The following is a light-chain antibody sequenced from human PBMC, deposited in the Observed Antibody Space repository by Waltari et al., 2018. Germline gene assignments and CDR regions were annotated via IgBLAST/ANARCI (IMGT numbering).Light chain of an antibody. CDR2: DAS. V-gene: IGKV3-11*01. Sequence: EIVLTQSPATLSLSPGERAVLSCRASQSFNNYLAWYQQKPGQAPRPLIYDASTRATGIAARFSGSGSGTDFTLTISSLEPEDSAVYYCQERSDWRGLTFGPGTKVDIK. J-gene: IGKJ3*01. CDR1: QSFNNY. CDR3: QERSDWRGLT.